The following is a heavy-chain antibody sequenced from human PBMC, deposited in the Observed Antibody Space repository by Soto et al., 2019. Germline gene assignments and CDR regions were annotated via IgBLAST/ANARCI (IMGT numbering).Heavy chain of an antibody. CDR2: ISYDGSNK. CDR1: GLTFSSYG. Sequence: QVQLVESGGGVVQPGRSLRLSCAASGLTFSSYGMHWVRQAPGKGLEWVAVISYDGSNKYYADSVKGRLTISRDNSKNTLYLQMNSLRAEDTAVYYCAKDLGYDYIWGSNFYYMDVWGKGTTVTVSS. V-gene: IGHV3-30*18. D-gene: IGHD3-16*01. J-gene: IGHJ6*03. CDR3: AKDLGYDYIWGSNFYYMDV.